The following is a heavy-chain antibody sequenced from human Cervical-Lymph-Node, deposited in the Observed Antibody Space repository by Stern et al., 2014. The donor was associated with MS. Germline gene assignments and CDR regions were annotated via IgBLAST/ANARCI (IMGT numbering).Heavy chain of an antibody. CDR3: ARGTGDNWFDP. V-gene: IGHV1-69*06. CDR1: GGV. D-gene: IGHD3-10*01. CDR2: IIRPVGTA. J-gene: IGHJ5*02. Sequence: QVQLVESGADVKKPGSAVRVSCKASGGVSWLRQAPGQGPEYMGGIIRPVGTAPYAQRFQGRLTITADTSRNTTYMELRSLRSDDTAVYYCARGTGDNWFDPWGQGTLVSVSS.